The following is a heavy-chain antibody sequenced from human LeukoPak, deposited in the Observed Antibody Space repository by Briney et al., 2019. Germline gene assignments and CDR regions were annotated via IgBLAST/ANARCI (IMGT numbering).Heavy chain of an antibody. CDR3: ARDTPPVDTAMVPASYYYGMDV. CDR2: IFPIFGTA. CDR1: GGXFSSYA. D-gene: IGHD5-18*01. J-gene: IGHJ6*02. Sequence: SVKVSCKASGGXFSSYAISWVRPAPGQGHEWMGRIFPIFGTANYAQKFQGRVTITADESTSTAYMDVSSLRSEDTALYYCARDTPPVDTAMVPASYYYGMDVWGQGTTVTASS. V-gene: IGHV1-69*01.